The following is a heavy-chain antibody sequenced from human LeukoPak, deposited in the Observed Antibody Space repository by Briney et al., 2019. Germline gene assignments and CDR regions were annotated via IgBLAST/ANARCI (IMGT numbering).Heavy chain of an antibody. CDR2: ISSSSSYI. V-gene: IGHV3-21*01. D-gene: IGHD6-13*01. CDR1: GFTFSSYG. CDR3: AREGSSWYGYYYMDV. J-gene: IGHJ6*03. Sequence: PGGSLRLSCAASGFTFSSYGMSWVRQAPGKGLEWVSSISSSSSYIYYADSVKGRFTISRDNAKNSLYLQMNSLRAEDTAVYYCAREGSSWYGYYYMDVWGKGTTVTVSS.